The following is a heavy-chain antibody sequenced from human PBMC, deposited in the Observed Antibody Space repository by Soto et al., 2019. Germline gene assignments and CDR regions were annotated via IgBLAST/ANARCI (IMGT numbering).Heavy chain of an antibody. D-gene: IGHD3-3*01. Sequence: SETLSLTCAVYGGSFSGYYWSWIRQPPGKGLEWIGEINHSGSTNYNPSLKSRVTISVDTSKNQFSLKLSSVTAADTAVYYCARAYHSFWSGSYYHYMDVWGKGTTVTVSS. CDR2: INHSGST. CDR3: ARAYHSFWSGSYYHYMDV. CDR1: GGSFSGYY. V-gene: IGHV4-34*01. J-gene: IGHJ6*03.